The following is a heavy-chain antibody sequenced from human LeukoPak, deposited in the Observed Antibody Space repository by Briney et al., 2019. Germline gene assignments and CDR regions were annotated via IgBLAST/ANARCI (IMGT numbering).Heavy chain of an antibody. D-gene: IGHD3-10*01. CDR1: GGSISSGGYY. J-gene: IGHJ5*02. V-gene: IGHV4-31*03. Sequence: SETLSLTCTVSGGSISSGGYYWSWIRQHPGKGLEWIGYIYYSGSTYYNPSLKSRVTIPVGTSKNQFSLKLSSVTAADTAVYYCARGSPYYYGSGSSLNWFDPWGQETLVTVSS. CDR3: ARGSPYYYGSGSSLNWFDP. CDR2: IYYSGST.